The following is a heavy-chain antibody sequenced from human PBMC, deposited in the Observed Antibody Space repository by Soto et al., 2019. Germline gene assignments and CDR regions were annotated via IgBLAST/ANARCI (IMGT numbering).Heavy chain of an antibody. D-gene: IGHD3-22*01. CDR3: ARAAEITIIVVVTGHDAFDI. V-gene: IGHV1-69*01. J-gene: IGHJ3*02. CDR1: GGTFSSYA. Sequence: QVQLVQSGAEVKKPGSSVNVSCKASGGTFSSYAISWVRQAPGQGLEWMGGIIPIFGTANYAQKFQGRVTITADESTSTAYMELSSLRSEDTAVYYCARAAEITIIVVVTGHDAFDIWGQGTMVTVSS. CDR2: IIPIFGTA.